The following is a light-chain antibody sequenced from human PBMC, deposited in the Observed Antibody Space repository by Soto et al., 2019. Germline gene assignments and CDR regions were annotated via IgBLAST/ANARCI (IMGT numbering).Light chain of an antibody. Sequence: MSQSPVSLSVAPGQPASISCKSIQSLLNMTGQTILSWYLQKPGQSPQLLIYDVSTRVSGVPDRFSGSGSGTEFTLEISRVQSEDFGIYYCMQNNQRPLTFGQGTRLEI. CDR3: MQNNQRPLT. J-gene: IGKJ5*01. CDR2: DVS. CDR1: QSLLNMTGQTI. V-gene: IGKV2D-29*02.